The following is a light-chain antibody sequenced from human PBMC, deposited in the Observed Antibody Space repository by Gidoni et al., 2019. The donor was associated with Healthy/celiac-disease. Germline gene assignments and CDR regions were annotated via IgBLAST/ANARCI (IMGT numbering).Light chain of an antibody. CDR2: LGS. J-gene: IGKJ4*01. CDR3: MQALQTPLT. Sequence: DFVMTQSPPSLPVTPGEPASISCRSSQSLLHSNGYNYLDWYLQKPGQSPQLLIYLGSNRASGVPDRFSGSGSGTDFTLKISRVEAEDVGVYYCMQALQTPLTFGGGTKVEIK. CDR1: QSLLHSNGYNY. V-gene: IGKV2-28*01.